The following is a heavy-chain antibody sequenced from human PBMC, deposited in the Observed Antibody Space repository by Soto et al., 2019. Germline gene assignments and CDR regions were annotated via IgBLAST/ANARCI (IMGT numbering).Heavy chain of an antibody. CDR2: ISYDGSNK. Sequence: QVQLVESGGGVVQPGRSLRLSCAASGFTFSSYAMHWVRQAPGKGLEWVAVISYDGSNKYYADSVKGRFTISRDNSKNTLYLQMNSLRAEDTAVYYCARDATVTHHTGRGYYYYGMDVWGQGTTVTVSS. CDR1: GFTFSSYA. D-gene: IGHD4-17*01. V-gene: IGHV3-30-3*01. CDR3: ARDATVTHHTGRGYYYYGMDV. J-gene: IGHJ6*02.